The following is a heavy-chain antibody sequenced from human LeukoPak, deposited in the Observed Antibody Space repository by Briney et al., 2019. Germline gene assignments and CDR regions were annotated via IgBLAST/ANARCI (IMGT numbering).Heavy chain of an antibody. V-gene: IGHV3-11*06. Sequence: GGSLRLSCAASGFTFSDYYMSWIRQAPGKGLEWISYISSSSSYTNYADSVKGRFTISRDNAKNSLYLQMNSLRAEDTAVYYCARHIWLPFCSGGSCNRGDAFDIWGQGTMVTVSS. D-gene: IGHD2-15*01. CDR1: GFTFSDYY. J-gene: IGHJ3*02. CDR3: ARHIWLPFCSGGSCNRGDAFDI. CDR2: ISSSSSYT.